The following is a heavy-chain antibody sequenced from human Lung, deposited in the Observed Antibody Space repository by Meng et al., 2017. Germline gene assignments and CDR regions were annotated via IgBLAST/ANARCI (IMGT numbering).Heavy chain of an antibody. CDR3: ARGPTTMAHDFDY. J-gene: IGHJ4*02. Sequence: VPLQPWGPGRLEPSGSLSLTCFVSGVSFRYYYLSWIRRPAAKGLEWIGEINHSGSTNYNPSLESRATISVDTSQNNLSLKLRSVSAADSAVYYCARGPTTMAHDFDYWGQGTLVTVST. V-gene: IGHV4-34*01. D-gene: IGHD4-11*01. CDR2: INHSGST. CDR1: GVSFRYYY.